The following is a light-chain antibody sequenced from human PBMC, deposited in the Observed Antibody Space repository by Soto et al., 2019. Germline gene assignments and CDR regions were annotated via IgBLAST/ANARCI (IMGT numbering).Light chain of an antibody. CDR2: DNN. Sequence: QCCLAQPPSASGAPGQRVTISCSGSACNIGRDPVNWYQQVPGTAPTLLIYDNNHRPSGVPDRFSASKSGTSASLVLCGLQSQDEAEYFCQRWAGIMKGLVFGTGTKVTVL. CDR1: ACNIGRDP. CDR3: QRWAGIMKGLV. V-gene: IGLV1-44*01. J-gene: IGLJ1*01.